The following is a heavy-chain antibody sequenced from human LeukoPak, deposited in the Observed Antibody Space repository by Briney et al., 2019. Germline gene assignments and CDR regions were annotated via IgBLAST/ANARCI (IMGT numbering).Heavy chain of an antibody. CDR3: ARGPTDISFNAFAI. Sequence: GGSLRLSCAASGFTFSSYGMYWVRQAPGKGLEHVSGISSTGTYTYYANSVRGRLTISRDNSKNTLYLQMGSLRAEDTAVYYCARGPTDISFNAFAIWGQGTLVTVSS. CDR2: ISSTGTYT. CDR1: GFTFSSYG. D-gene: IGHD4-17*01. V-gene: IGHV3-64*01. J-gene: IGHJ3*02.